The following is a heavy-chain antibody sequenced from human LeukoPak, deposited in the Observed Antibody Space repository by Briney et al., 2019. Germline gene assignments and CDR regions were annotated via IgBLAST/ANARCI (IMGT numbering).Heavy chain of an antibody. CDR3: ARDQFPAWELPGPCDY. CDR1: GGTFSSYA. J-gene: IGHJ4*02. CDR2: IIPIFGTA. D-gene: IGHD1-26*01. V-gene: IGHV1-69*13. Sequence: ASVKVSCKASGGTFSSYAISWVRQAPGQGLEWMGGIIPIFGTANYAQKFQGRVTITADESTSTAYMELSSLRSEDTAVYYCARDQFPAWELPGPCDYWGQGTLVTVSS.